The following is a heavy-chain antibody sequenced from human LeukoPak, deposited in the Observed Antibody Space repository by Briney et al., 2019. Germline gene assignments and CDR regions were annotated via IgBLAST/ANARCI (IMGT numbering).Heavy chain of an antibody. J-gene: IGHJ2*01. CDR1: GFTFHLYA. Sequence: GGSLRLSCAASGFTFHLYAMHWVRLAPGKGLEWVSLITGTGRSTYYADSVKGRFTISRDNSKNTLYLQMNSLRAEDTAVYYCARDFSIVGGSYCDWYFELWGRGTLVTVSS. CDR3: ARDFSIVGGSYCDWYFEL. CDR2: ITGTGRST. V-gene: IGHV3-43*02. D-gene: IGHD1-26*01.